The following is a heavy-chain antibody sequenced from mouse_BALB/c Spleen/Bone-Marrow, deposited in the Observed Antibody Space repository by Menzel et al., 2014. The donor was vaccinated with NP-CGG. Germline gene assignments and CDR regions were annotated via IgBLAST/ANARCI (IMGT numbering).Heavy chain of an antibody. D-gene: IGHD1-1*02. CDR3: ARLGCYGWFGY. Sequence: EVNLVESGGGLVQPGGSLKLSCAASGFDFSRYWMSWVRQAPGKGLQWIGEINPESNTINYTPSLKDKFIISRDNAKNTLYLQMSKVRSEDTALYCCARLGCYGWFGYWGQGTLVTVSA. CDR1: GFDFSRYW. CDR2: INPESNTI. V-gene: IGHV4-1*02. J-gene: IGHJ3*01.